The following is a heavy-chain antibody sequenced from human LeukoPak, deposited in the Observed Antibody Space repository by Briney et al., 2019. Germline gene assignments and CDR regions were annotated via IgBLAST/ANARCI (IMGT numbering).Heavy chain of an antibody. CDR1: GFTFNYYW. J-gene: IGHJ4*02. Sequence: GGSLRLSCEASGFTFNYYWMSWVRQAPGKGLEWVANIRQDGSEKYYVDSVKGRFTISRDNAKNSLYLQMNSLRAEDTALYYCAKDGPYYYDSSGYSTGGFDYWGQRTLVTVSS. D-gene: IGHD3-22*01. V-gene: IGHV3-7*03. CDR3: AKDGPYYYDSSGYSTGGFDY. CDR2: IRQDGSEK.